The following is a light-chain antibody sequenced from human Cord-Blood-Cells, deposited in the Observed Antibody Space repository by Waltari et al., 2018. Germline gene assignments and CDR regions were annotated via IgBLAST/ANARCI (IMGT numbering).Light chain of an antibody. CDR2: WAS. V-gene: IGKV4-1*01. CDR1: QSVLYTSNNKNY. J-gene: IGKJ4*01. CDR3: QQYYSTPLT. Sequence: VMPQSPDSLAVSLGDRALINCKSSQSVLYTSNNKNYLAWYQQKPGQPPKLLIYWASTRESGVPDRFSGSGSGTDFTLTISSLQAEDVAVYYCQQYYSTPLTFGGGTKVEIK.